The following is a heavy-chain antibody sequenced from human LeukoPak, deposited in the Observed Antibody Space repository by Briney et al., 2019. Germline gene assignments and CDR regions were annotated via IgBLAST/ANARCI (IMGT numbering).Heavy chain of an antibody. V-gene: IGHV3-7*03. D-gene: IGHD1-26*01. CDR3: ARRRDSGSLQHFDY. Sequence: GGSLRLSCAAYGFTFGSYWMSWVRQAPGKGLEWVANIKQDGSEKYYVDSVKGRFTISRDNAKNSLYLQMNSLRAEDTAVYYCARRRDSGSLQHFDYWGQGTLVTVSS. J-gene: IGHJ4*02. CDR2: IKQDGSEK. CDR1: GFTFGSYW.